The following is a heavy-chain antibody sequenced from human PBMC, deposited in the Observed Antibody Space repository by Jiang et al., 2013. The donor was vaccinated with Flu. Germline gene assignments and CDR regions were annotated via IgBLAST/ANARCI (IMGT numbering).Heavy chain of an antibody. D-gene: IGHD5-18*01. V-gene: IGHV1-18*01. Sequence: GAEVKKPGASVKVSCKASGYTFINYGITWVRQAPGQGLEWMGWISAYNGNTNYAQKLQGRVTMTTDTSTSTAFMELRSLRSDDTAVYYCARDSTDIASGLRGTTWGQGTLVT. J-gene: IGHJ4*02. CDR2: ISAYNGNT. CDR3: ARDSTDIASGLRGTT. CDR1: GYTFINYG.